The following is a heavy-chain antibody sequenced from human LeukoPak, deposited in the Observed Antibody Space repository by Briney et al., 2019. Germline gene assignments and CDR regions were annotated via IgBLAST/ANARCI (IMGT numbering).Heavy chain of an antibody. CDR2: ISYDGSNK. J-gene: IGHJ4*02. V-gene: IGHV3-30*18. CDR3: AKDLGAHCSGGSCYAGY. Sequence: GRSLRLSCAASGFTFSSYGMHWVRQAPGKGLEWVAVISYDGSNKYYADSVKGRFTISRDNSKNTLYLQMNSLRAEDTAVYYCAKDLGAHCSGGSCYAGYWGQGTLVTVSS. CDR1: GFTFSSYG. D-gene: IGHD2-15*01.